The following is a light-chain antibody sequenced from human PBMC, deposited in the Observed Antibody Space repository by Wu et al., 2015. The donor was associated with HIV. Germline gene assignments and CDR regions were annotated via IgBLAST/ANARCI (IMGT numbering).Light chain of an antibody. J-gene: IGKJ4*01. V-gene: IGKV3-15*01. CDR1: QNINVN. Sequence: EIVMTQSPVTLSVSPGEGATLSCRASQNINVNLAWYQQKPGQPPRLLIYGAFTRATGIPARFSGTGSGTEFTLTIGSLQSEDFAVYYCQQYNNWPLFGGGTKVEIK. CDR2: GAF. CDR3: QQYNNWPL.